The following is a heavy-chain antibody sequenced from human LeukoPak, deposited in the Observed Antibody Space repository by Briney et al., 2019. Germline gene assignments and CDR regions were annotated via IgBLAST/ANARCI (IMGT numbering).Heavy chain of an antibody. V-gene: IGHV3-23*01. CDR2: ISSSGGST. CDR1: RFTFSSYG. Sequence: GGALRLSCATSRFTFSSYGMSLVRQAPGEGLEWVSGISSSGGSTYYADSVKGRFTISRDNSRNTLYLQMNSLRAEDTAVYYCARHLLWFGELSGGFDYWGQGTLVTVSS. CDR3: ARHLLWFGELSGGFDY. J-gene: IGHJ4*02. D-gene: IGHD3-10*01.